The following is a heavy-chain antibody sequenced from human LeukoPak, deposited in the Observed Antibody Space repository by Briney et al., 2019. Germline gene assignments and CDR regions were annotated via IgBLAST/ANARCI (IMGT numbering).Heavy chain of an antibody. Sequence: SVKVSCKASGGTFSSYAISWVRQAPGQGLECMGGIIPIFGTANYAQKFQGRVTITADESTSAAYMELSSLRSEDTAVYYCARGSPSPYCSSTSCYPPQYYYYGMDVWGKGTTVTVSS. CDR3: ARGSPSPYCSSTSCYPPQYYYYGMDV. D-gene: IGHD2-2*01. V-gene: IGHV1-69*13. CDR1: GGTFSSYA. J-gene: IGHJ6*04. CDR2: IIPIFGTA.